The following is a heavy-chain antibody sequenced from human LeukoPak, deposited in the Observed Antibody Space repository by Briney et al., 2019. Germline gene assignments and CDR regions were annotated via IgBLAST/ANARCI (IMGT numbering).Heavy chain of an antibody. CDR1: GYTFVSYA. J-gene: IGHJ4*02. D-gene: IGHD3-22*01. CDR3: ARVTLPGDSSGFYFY. V-gene: IGHV1-18*01. Sequence: ASVKVSCKASGYTFVSYAIRWVRQAPGQGLEWMGWISGYNSNTKYAQKFQGRVTMTTDTSTSTAYMELRSLRSGDTAVYYCARVTLPGDSSGFYFYWGQGTLVTVSS. CDR2: ISGYNSNT.